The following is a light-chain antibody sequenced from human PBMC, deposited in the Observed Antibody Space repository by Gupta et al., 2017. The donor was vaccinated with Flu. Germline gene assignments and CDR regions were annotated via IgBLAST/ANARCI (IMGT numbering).Light chain of an antibody. V-gene: IGKV4-1*01. J-gene: IGKJ2*01. CDR1: QSGLQSSSNKNF. CDR3: QQYYDTPHT. Sequence: SLGERATINCKSSQSGLQSSSNKNFLAWYQQQPRQPPKLLIYWASTRDSGVPDRFSGSGSGTDFTLTISSLQAEDVAVYYCQQYYDTPHTFGQGTKLEIK. CDR2: WAS.